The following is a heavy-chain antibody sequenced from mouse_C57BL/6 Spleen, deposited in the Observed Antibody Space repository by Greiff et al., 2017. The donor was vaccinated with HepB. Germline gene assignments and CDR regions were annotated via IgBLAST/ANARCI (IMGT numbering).Heavy chain of an antibody. CDR2: ISSGGRYT. J-gene: IGHJ4*01. CDR3: ARHPNYYYGSSYEDYAMDY. Sequence: EVKLVESGGDLVKPGGSLKLSCAASGFTFSSYGMSWVRQTPDKRLEWVATISSGGRYTYYPDSVKGRFTISRDNAKNTLYLQMSSLKSEDTAMYYCARHPNYYYGSSYEDYAMDYWGQGTSVTVSS. D-gene: IGHD1-1*01. CDR1: GFTFSSYG. V-gene: IGHV5-6*01.